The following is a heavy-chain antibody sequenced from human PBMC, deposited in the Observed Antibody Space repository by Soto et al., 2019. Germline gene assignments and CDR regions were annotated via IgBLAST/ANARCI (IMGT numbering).Heavy chain of an antibody. J-gene: IGHJ4*02. CDR2: IYPGDSDT. V-gene: IGHV5-51*01. D-gene: IGHD6-19*01. Sequence: GESLKISCKGSGCSFTSYWIGWVRQMPGKGLEWMGIIYPGDSDTRYSPSFQGQVTISADKSISTAYLQWSSLKASDTAMYYCARHVYSSGWYLDYWGQGTLVTVSS. CDR1: GCSFTSYW. CDR3: ARHVYSSGWYLDY.